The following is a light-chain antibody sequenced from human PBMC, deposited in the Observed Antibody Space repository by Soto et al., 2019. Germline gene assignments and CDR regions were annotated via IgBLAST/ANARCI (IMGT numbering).Light chain of an antibody. CDR1: ESVSRY. V-gene: IGKV1-39*01. Sequence: DIQMTQSPSSLSASVGDRVTITCRASESVSRYLNWYQQKPGKAPKLLIYAASSLHSGVPSRFSGSGSGTDFTLAISNLQLEDFAVYYCQQTYSTPWTFGQGTKVEIK. CDR2: AAS. CDR3: QQTYSTPWT. J-gene: IGKJ1*01.